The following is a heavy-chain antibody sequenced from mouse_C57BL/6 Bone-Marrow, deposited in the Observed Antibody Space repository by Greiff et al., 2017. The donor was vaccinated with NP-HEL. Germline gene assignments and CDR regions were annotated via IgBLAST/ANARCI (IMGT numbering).Heavy chain of an antibody. D-gene: IGHD1-1*01. CDR1: GFNIKDYY. CDR3: AFITTVVATPYWYFDV. J-gene: IGHJ1*03. V-gene: IGHV14-2*01. CDR2: IDPEDGET. Sequence: VQLKQSGAELVKPGASVKLSCTASGFNIKDYYMHWVKQRTEQGLEWIGRIDPEDGETKYAPKFQGKATITADTSSNTAYLQLSSLTSEDTAVYYCAFITTVVATPYWYFDVWGTGTTVTVSS.